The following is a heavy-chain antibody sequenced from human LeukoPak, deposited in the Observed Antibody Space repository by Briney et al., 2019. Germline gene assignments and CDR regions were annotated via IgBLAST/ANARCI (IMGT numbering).Heavy chain of an antibody. CDR3: ARIYSGYVSWFDP. Sequence: GGSLRLSCAASGFTFSSYWMSWVRQAPGKGLEWVANIKQDGSEKYDVDSLKGRFTISRDNAKNSLSLQMSSLRAEDTAVYYCARIYSGYVSWFDPWGQGTLVTVSS. V-gene: IGHV3-7*01. J-gene: IGHJ5*02. CDR2: IKQDGSEK. CDR1: GFTFSSYW. D-gene: IGHD5-12*01.